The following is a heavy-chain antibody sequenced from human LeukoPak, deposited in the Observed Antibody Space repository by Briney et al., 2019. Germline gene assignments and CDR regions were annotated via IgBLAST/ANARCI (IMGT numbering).Heavy chain of an antibody. Sequence: PSQTLSLTCAVSGGSISSGDYSWSWIRQPPGKGLEWIGYIYHSGSTNYNPSLKSRVTISVDTSKNQFSLKLSSVTAADTAVYYCARGYYYGSGSYYNWGQGTLVTVSS. CDR3: ARGYYYGSGSYYN. D-gene: IGHD3-10*01. J-gene: IGHJ4*02. CDR2: IYHSGST. V-gene: IGHV4-30-2*01. CDR1: GGSISSGDYS.